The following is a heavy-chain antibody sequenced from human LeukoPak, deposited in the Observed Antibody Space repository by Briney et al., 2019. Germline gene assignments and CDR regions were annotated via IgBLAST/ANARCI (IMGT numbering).Heavy chain of an antibody. D-gene: IGHD2-21*02. CDR3: ARGNSHRHCGGDCYSYPRDY. J-gene: IGHJ4*02. CDR2: MNPNSGNT. CDR1: GYTFTSYN. Sequence: ASVKVSCKASGYTFTSYNINWVRQATGQGLEWMGWMNPNSGNTGSEQKFQGRVTMTRNTSISTAYMELSRLRSDDTAVYYCARGNSHRHCGGDCYSYPRDYWGQGTLVTVSS. V-gene: IGHV1-8*01.